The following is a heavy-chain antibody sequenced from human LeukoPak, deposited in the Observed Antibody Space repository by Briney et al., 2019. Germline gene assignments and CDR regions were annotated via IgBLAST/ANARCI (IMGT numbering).Heavy chain of an antibody. CDR3: ARSGTGLLRYYFDY. CDR1: GGSISSTTYY. CDR2: LYHSGST. Sequence: PSETLSLTCTLSGGSISSTTYYGAWIRQPPGKGLEWIGSLYHSGSTYYNPSLKSRVTISIDTSKNQFSLKLSSVTAADTAVYYCARSGTGLLRYYFDYWGQGTLITVSS. D-gene: IGHD3-22*01. V-gene: IGHV4-39*07. J-gene: IGHJ4*02.